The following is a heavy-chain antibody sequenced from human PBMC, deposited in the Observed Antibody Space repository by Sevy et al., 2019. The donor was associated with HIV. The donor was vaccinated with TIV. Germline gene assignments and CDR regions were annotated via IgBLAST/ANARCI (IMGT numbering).Heavy chain of an antibody. J-gene: IGHJ4*02. D-gene: IGHD3-22*01. CDR1: GFTFSSYW. V-gene: IGHV3-74*01. Sequence: GGSLRLSCAASGFTFSSYWMHWVRQAPGKGLVWVSLINSDGSSTSYADSVKGRFTISRDNAKNTLYLQMNSLRAEDTAVYYCASAPYYYDSSGYLFDYWGQGTLVTVSS. CDR3: ASAPYYYDSSGYLFDY. CDR2: INSDGSST.